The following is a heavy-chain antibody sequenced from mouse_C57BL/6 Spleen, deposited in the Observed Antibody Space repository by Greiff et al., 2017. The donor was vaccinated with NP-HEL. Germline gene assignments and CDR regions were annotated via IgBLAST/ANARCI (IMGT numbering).Heavy chain of an antibody. D-gene: IGHD2-3*01. J-gene: IGHJ2*01. CDR3: GWLLHYFDY. Sequence: VQLQESGPELVKPGASVKISCKASGYAFSSSWMNWVKQRPGKGLEWIGRIYPGDGDTNYNGKFKGKATLTADKSSSTAYMQLSSLTSEDSAVYFCGWLLHYFDYWGQGTTLTVSS. V-gene: IGHV1-82*01. CDR1: GYAFSSSW. CDR2: IYPGDGDT.